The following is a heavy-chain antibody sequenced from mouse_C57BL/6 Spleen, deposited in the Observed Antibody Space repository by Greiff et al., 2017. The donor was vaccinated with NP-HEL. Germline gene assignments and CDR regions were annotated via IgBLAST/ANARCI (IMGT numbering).Heavy chain of an antibody. D-gene: IGHD1-1*01. CDR3: TTYFYYYGSSYGFAY. CDR1: GFNIKDYY. J-gene: IGHJ3*01. V-gene: IGHV14-1*01. Sequence: EVQLQQSGAELVRPGASVKLSCTASGFNIKDYYMHWVKQRPEQGLEWIGRIDPEDGDTEYAPKFQGKATMTAEPSSNTAYVQLSSLTSEDTAVYYCTTYFYYYGSSYGFAYWGQGTLVTVSA. CDR2: IDPEDGDT.